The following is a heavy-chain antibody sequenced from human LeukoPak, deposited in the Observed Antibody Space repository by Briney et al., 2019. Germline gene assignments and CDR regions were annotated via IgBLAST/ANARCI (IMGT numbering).Heavy chain of an antibody. D-gene: IGHD6-19*01. CDR1: GFSFSDFG. Sequence: GGSLRLSCAASGFSFSDFGMHWVRQAPGKGLEWVAFIRYDGINKYYADSVKGRFTISRDNSKNTLYLQMNSLRPEDTAVYYCAKVGSGYSSGWFSEYFQHWGQGTLVTVSS. CDR2: IRYDGINK. V-gene: IGHV3-30*02. J-gene: IGHJ1*01. CDR3: AKVGSGYSSGWFSEYFQH.